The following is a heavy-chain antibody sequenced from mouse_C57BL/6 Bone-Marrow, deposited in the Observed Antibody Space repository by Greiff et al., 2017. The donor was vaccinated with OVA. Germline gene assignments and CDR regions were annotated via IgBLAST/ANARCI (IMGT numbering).Heavy chain of an antibody. CDR2: LHPNSGST. Sequence: QVQLKQPGAELVKPGASVKLSCKASGYTFTSYWMHWVKQRPGQGLEWIGMLHPNSGSTNYNEMFKSQATLPVDKYSSTAYMQLSNLTSEDAAVEYFARPRYYGSSPFAYWGQGTTLTVSS. D-gene: IGHD1-1*01. CDR3: ARPRYYGSSPFAY. V-gene: IGHV1-64*01. J-gene: IGHJ2*01. CDR1: GYTFTSYW.